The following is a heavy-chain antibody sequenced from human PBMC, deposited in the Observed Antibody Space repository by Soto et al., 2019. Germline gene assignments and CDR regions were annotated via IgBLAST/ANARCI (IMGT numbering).Heavy chain of an antibody. CDR2: IYYSGST. CDR3: ARARGGLPDVLLWFGELN. J-gene: IGHJ4*02. V-gene: IGHV4-31*03. CDR1: GGSISSGGYY. D-gene: IGHD3-10*01. Sequence: SETLSLTCTVSGGSISSGGYYWSWIRQHPGKGLEWIGYIYYSGSTYYNPSLKSRVTISVDTSKNQFSLKLSSVTAADTAVYYCARARGGLPDVLLWFGELNWGQGTLVTVSS.